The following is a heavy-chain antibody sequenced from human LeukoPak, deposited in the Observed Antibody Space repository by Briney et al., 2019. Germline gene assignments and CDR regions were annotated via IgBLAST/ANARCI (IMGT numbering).Heavy chain of an antibody. J-gene: IGHJ6*03. D-gene: IGHD1-1*01. CDR3: ARESPTGSARRGYYYMDV. CDR2: IKQDGSEK. CDR1: GFTFSSYW. Sequence: GGSLRLSCAASGFTFSSYWMSWVRQAPGKGLEWVANIKQDGSEKYYVDSVKGRFTISRDNAKNSLYLQMNSLRAEDTAVYYCARESPTGSARRGYYYMDVWGKGTTVTVSS. V-gene: IGHV3-7*01.